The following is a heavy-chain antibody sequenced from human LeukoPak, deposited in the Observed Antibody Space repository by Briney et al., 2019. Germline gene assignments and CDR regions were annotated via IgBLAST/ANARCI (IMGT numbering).Heavy chain of an antibody. V-gene: IGHV4-4*02. Sequence: SETLSLTCAVSGGSISSSNWWSWVRQPPGKGLEWIGEIYHSGSTNYNPSLKSRVTISVDTSKNQFSLKLTSVTAADTAVYYCARSGGQHQTPDYWGQGTLVTVSS. CDR1: GGSISSSNW. J-gene: IGHJ4*02. D-gene: IGHD2-15*01. CDR3: ARSGGQHQTPDY. CDR2: IYHSGST.